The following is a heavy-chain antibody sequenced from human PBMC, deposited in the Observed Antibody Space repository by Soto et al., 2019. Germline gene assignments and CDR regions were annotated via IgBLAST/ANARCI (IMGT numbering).Heavy chain of an antibody. J-gene: IGHJ3*02. CDR2: IAYDGSNI. V-gene: IGHV3-30-3*01. D-gene: IGHD4-17*01. Sequence: QVQLVESGGGVVQPGRSLRLSCAASGFTFSSYAMHWVRQAPGKGLEWVAVIAYDGSNIYYADSVNGRFTIARDNSKNTLYLQMDSPRAEATAAHYCARDSSATGAGAFDIWGLGTMVTVSS. CDR3: ARDSSATGAGAFDI. CDR1: GFTFSSYA.